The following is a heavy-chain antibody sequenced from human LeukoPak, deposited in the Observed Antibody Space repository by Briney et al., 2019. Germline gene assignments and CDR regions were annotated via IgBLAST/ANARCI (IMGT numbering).Heavy chain of an antibody. J-gene: IGHJ4*02. CDR1: GFIFNTYA. CDR3: ARVIRAAPGKGYFDY. V-gene: IGHV3-23*01. CDR2: ISGSGGST. D-gene: IGHD6-13*01. Sequence: PGGSLRLSCATSGFIFNTYALSWVRQAPGKGLEWASSISGSGGSTYHADSVKGRFTISRDSSKNTLYLQMNSLRAEDTAIYYCARVIRAAPGKGYFDYWGQGTLVTVSS.